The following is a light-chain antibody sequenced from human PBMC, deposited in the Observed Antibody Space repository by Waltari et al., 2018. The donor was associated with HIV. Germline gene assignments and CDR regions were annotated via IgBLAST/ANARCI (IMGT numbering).Light chain of an antibody. CDR3: QSHDSRLSGSSV. J-gene: IGLJ2*01. CDR2: LTY. CDR1: GSNIGADYS. V-gene: IGLV1-40*01. Sequence: QSVLTQPPSVSAAPGQRITISCTGNGSNIGADYSVHWYQQVPGSAPKLLIYLTYKRPAGVPARFSGSKSGSSASLAITGLRAEDEADYYCQSHDSRLSGSSVFGGGTKLTVL.